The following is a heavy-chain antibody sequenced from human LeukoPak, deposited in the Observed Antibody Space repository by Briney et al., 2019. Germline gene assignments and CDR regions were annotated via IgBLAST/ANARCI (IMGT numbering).Heavy chain of an antibody. V-gene: IGHV4-61*02. J-gene: IGHJ4*02. CDR1: GGSISSGSYY. CDR2: IYTSGST. Sequence: SEILSLTCTVSGGSISSGSYYWSWIRQPARKGLEWIRRIYTSGSTNYNPSLKSRVTISVDTSKNQFSLKLSSVTAADTAVYYCARDPLYDSSGYYVRWGQGPLVTVSS. CDR3: ARDPLYDSSGYYVR. D-gene: IGHD3-22*01.